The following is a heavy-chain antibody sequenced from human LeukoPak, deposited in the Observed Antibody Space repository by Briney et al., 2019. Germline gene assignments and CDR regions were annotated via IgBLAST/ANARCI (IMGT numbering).Heavy chain of an antibody. V-gene: IGHV3-15*01. CDR1: GFTFSNAW. J-gene: IGHJ6*02. CDR2: IKSKTDGGTT. D-gene: IGHD3-22*01. Sequence: PGGSLRLSCAASGFTFSNAWMSWVRQAPGKGLEWVGRIKSKTDGGTTDYAAPVKGRFTISRDDSKNTLYLQMNSLKTEDTAVYYCTTDSSGYRGYYYYGMDVWGQGTTVTVSS. CDR3: TTDSSGYRGYYYYGMDV.